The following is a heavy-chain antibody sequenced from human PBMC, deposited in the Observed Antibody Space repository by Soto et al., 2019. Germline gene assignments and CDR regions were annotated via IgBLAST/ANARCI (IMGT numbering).Heavy chain of an antibody. CDR1: GFTFSSYA. J-gene: IGHJ5*02. CDR3: AKDGNPIPYLTGYYRLGWFDP. D-gene: IGHD3-9*01. Sequence: GSLRLSCAASGFTFSSYAMSWVRQAPGKGLEWVSAISGSGGSTYYADSVKGRFTISRDNSKNTLYLQMNSLRAEDTAVYYCAKDGNPIPYLTGYYRLGWFDPWGQGTLVTVS. CDR2: ISGSGGST. V-gene: IGHV3-23*01.